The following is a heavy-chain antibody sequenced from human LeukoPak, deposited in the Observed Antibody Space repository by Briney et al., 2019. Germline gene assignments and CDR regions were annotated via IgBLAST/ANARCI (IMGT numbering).Heavy chain of an antibody. J-gene: IGHJ4*02. D-gene: IGHD6-13*01. CDR3: ARGGSSSPLDN. CDR1: GFTVTSNY. CDR2: IYSGGST. Sequence: GGSLRLSCAASGFTVTSNYMSWVRQAPGKGLEWVSVIYSGGSTYYADSVKGRFTISRDNSKNTLYLQMNSLRAEDTAVYYCARGGSSSPLDNWGQGTLVTVSS. V-gene: IGHV3-53*01.